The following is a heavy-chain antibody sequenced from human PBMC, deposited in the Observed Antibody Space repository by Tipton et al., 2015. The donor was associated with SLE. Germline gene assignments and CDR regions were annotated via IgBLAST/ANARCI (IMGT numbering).Heavy chain of an antibody. CDR2: INPNSGGT. Sequence: QSGAEVKKPGASVKVSCKASGYTFTDYYMLWVRQAPGQGLEWMGRINPNSGGTNYAQKFQGRVTMTRDTSISTAYMELSRLRSDDTAVYYCARSRKEYSSSPDVDYWGQGTLITVSS. J-gene: IGHJ4*02. D-gene: IGHD6-6*01. V-gene: IGHV1-2*06. CDR3: ARSRKEYSSSPDVDY. CDR1: GYTFTDYY.